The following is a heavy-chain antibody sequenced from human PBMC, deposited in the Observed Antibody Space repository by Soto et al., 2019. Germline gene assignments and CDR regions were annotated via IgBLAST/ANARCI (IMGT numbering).Heavy chain of an antibody. CDR3: AKDKYFYWLSRIAFDI. CDR1: GFTFISYA. D-gene: IGHD3-9*01. CDR2: ISGSGGST. V-gene: IGHV3-23*01. J-gene: IGHJ3*02. Sequence: GGSLRLSCAASGFTFISYAMSWVLQAPGKGLEWVSAISGSGGSTYYADSVKGRFTISRDNSKNTLYLQMNSLRAEDTAVYYCAKDKYFYWLSRIAFDIWGQGTMVTVSS.